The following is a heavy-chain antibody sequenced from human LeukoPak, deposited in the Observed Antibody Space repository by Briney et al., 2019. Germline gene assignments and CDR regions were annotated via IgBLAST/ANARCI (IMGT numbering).Heavy chain of an antibody. J-gene: IGHJ4*02. D-gene: IGHD1-26*01. CDR3: AREGVGAEDKSDY. Sequence: GASVKVSCKASGGTFSSYAISWVRQAPGQGLECMGGIIPIFGTANYAQKFQGRVTITADESTSTAYMELSSLRSEDTAVYYCAREGVGAEDKSDYWGQGTLVTVSS. V-gene: IGHV1-69*13. CDR2: IIPIFGTA. CDR1: GGTFSSYA.